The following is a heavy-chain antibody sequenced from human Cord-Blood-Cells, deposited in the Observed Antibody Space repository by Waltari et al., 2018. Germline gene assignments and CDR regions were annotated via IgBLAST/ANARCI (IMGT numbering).Heavy chain of an antibody. CDR1: GGTFSSYA. D-gene: IGHD3-22*01. CDR3: ARSRDYYDSSGFDY. J-gene: IGHJ4*02. V-gene: IGHV1-69*01. Sequence: QVQLVQSGAEVKKPGSSVKVSCKASGGTFSSYAISWVRKAPGQGLEWMGGVIPIFGTANYAQKFQGRVTITADASTSTGYMELSSVRSEDTAVYYCARSRDYYDSSGFDYWGQGTLVTVSS. CDR2: VIPIFGTA.